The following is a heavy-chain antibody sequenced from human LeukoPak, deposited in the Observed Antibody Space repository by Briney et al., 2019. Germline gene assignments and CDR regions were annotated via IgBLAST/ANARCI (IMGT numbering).Heavy chain of an antibody. CDR3: ARRGYYFGSGRNSDY. CDR2: INQSGST. J-gene: IGHJ4*02. Sequence: PSETLSLTCTVYGGSISGYNWSWLRLPPGKGLEWIGEINQSGSTNYNLSLKSRVTISVDTSKNQFSLKLSSVTAADTAVYYCARRGYYFGSGRNSDYWGQGTLVTVSS. V-gene: IGHV4-34*01. D-gene: IGHD3-10*01. CDR1: GGSISGYN.